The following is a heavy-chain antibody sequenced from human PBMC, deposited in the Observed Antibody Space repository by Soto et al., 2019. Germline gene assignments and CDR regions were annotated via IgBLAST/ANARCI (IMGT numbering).Heavy chain of an antibody. CDR3: TRHHPHHYDSSGYFDY. CDR1: DGSISTSSYY. Sequence: QLQMQEPGPGLVKPSETLSLTCTVSDGSISTSSYYWGWIRQSPGKGLEWIGTIFYTGRTYYNPSLESRVTLYVDTSKNQFSLHLTSVTAADTAVYYCTRHHPHHYDSSGYFDYWGQGTLVTVSS. D-gene: IGHD3-22*01. J-gene: IGHJ4*02. V-gene: IGHV4-39*01. CDR2: IFYTGRT.